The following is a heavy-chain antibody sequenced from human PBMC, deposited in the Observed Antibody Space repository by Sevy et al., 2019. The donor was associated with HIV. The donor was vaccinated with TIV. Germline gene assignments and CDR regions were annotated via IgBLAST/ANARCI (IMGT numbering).Heavy chain of an antibody. Sequence: GGSLRLSCAASGFTFETYAMHWVRLSPGKGLEWVSGITWNSGTIGYADSVKGRFIISRDNAKNSLYLQMNSLRPEDTGFYYCAKDQLRRGIMDQFDYWGQGTLVTVSS. D-gene: IGHD3-16*01. CDR1: GFTFETYA. CDR2: ITWNSGTI. V-gene: IGHV3-9*01. CDR3: AKDQLRRGIMDQFDY. J-gene: IGHJ4*02.